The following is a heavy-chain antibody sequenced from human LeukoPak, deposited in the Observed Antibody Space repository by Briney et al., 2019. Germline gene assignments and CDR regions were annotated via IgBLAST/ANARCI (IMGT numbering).Heavy chain of an antibody. V-gene: IGHV4-59*01. D-gene: IGHD2-21*01. CDR3: VRWQYCGGNCYFSAFDI. Sequence: PSETLSLTCTVSGGSISSSYWSWIRQSPGKGLEWVGYIHHSGNTNSNPPLKSRVTISIDTPKNQFSRKLSSVTAADTAVYYCVRWQYCGGNCYFSAFDIWGQGTMVTVSS. J-gene: IGHJ3*02. CDR2: IHHSGNT. CDR1: GGSISSSY.